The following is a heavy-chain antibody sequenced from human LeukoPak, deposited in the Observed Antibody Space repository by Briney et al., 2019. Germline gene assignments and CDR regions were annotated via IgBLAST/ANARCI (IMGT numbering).Heavy chain of an antibody. CDR3: ARSYEYYLGSGYGMDV. Sequence: GGSLRLSCAASGFTFSSYEMNWVRQAPGKGLEWVSHISSGGTTIYYADSVKGGFTISRDNARNSLYLQMNSLRAEDTAVYHCARSYEYYLGSGYGMDVWGQGTTVTVSS. CDR2: ISSGGTTI. D-gene: IGHD3-10*01. CDR1: GFTFSSYE. V-gene: IGHV3-48*03. J-gene: IGHJ6*02.